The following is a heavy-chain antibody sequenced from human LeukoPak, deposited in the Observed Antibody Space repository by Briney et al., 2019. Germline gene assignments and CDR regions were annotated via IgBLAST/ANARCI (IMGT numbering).Heavy chain of an antibody. CDR1: GFTFDDYG. Sequence: GGSLRLSCAASGFTFDDYGMSWVRQAPGKGLEWVSGINWNGGSTGYADSVKGRFTISRDNAKNSLYLQMNSLRAEDTALYYCARAPYSSSWGDGFDPWGRGTLVTVSS. CDR3: ARAPYSSSWGDGFDP. CDR2: INWNGGST. V-gene: IGHV3-20*04. J-gene: IGHJ5*02. D-gene: IGHD6-13*01.